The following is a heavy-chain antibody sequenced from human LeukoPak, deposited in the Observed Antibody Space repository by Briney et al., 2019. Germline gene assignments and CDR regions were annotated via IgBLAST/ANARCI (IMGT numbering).Heavy chain of an antibody. CDR3: ARDSVVVVPAAIPEYFQH. CDR2: INPNIGVT. D-gene: IGHD2-2*01. CDR1: GYTFTFYY. J-gene: IGHJ1*01. V-gene: IGHV1-2*02. Sequence: GASVTVSCTASGYTFTFYYMHWVRQAHGQGQEWMGWINPNIGVTNYAQNFQGRVTMTSHTSISTAYIELSRLRSDDTAVYYCARDSVVVVPAAIPEYFQHWGQGTLVTVSS.